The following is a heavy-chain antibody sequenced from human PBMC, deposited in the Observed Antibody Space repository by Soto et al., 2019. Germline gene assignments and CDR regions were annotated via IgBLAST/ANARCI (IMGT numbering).Heavy chain of an antibody. CDR3: ARERGYSGYPYYYYGMDV. Sequence: SETLSLTCAVYGGSFSGYYWSWIRQPPGKGLEWIGEINHSGSTNYNPSLKSRVTISVDTSKNQFSLKLSSVTAADTAVYYCARERGYSGYPYYYYGMDVWGQGTTVTVS. CDR2: INHSGST. D-gene: IGHD5-12*01. V-gene: IGHV4-34*01. CDR1: GGSFSGYY. J-gene: IGHJ6*02.